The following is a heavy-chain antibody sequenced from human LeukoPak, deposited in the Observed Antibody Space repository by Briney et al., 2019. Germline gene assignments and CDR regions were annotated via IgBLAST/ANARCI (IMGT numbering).Heavy chain of an antibody. J-gene: IGHJ6*03. D-gene: IGHD6-6*01. CDR2: ISAYNGNT. V-gene: IGHV1-18*01. Sequence: ASVKVSCKASGYTFTSYGISWVRQAPGQGLEWMGWISAYNGNTNYAQKLQGRVTMTTDTSTSTAYMELRSLRSDDTAVYYCARGVLSDRPYSSSSGFDYYYYMDVWGKGTTVTVSS. CDR3: ARGVLSDRPYSSSSGFDYYYYMDV. CDR1: GYTFTSYG.